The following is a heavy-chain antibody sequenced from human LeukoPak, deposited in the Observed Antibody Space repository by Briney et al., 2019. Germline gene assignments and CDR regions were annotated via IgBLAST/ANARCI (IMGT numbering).Heavy chain of an antibody. J-gene: IGHJ3*02. CDR3: ARGFTTYYDFWSGYSYDAFDI. CDR1: GYTFTSYD. D-gene: IGHD3-3*01. CDR2: MNPNSSNT. V-gene: IGHV1-8*01. Sequence: ASVKVSCKASGYTFTSYDINWVRQATGQGLEWMGWMNPNSSNTGYAQKFQGRVTMTRNTSISTAYMELSSLRSEDTAVYYCARGFTTYYDFWSGYSYDAFDIWGQGTMVTVSS.